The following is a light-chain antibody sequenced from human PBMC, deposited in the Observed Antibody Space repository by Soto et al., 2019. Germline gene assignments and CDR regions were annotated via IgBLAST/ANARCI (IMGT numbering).Light chain of an antibody. CDR2: TSG. J-gene: IGKJ2*01. Sequence: IQMTQSPSSLSASVGDRVTITCRASQRITTYLNWYQQKPGEAPKLLISTSGTLQRGVPSRFSCSGSGTEFTLTITALRPEDFATYFCQQTYSTPYTFGQGTKLEIK. CDR1: QRITTY. CDR3: QQTYSTPYT. V-gene: IGKV1-39*01.